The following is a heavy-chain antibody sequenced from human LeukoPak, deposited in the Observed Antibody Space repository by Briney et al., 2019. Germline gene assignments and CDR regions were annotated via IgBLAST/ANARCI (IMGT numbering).Heavy chain of an antibody. CDR3: ARELGGEVVPAAILFDY. Sequence: GASVKVSCKASGHTFTSYYMHWVRQAPGQGLEWMGWINPNSGGTNYAQKFQGRVTMTRDTSISTAYMELSRLRSDDTAVYYCARELGGEVVPAAILFDYWGQGTLVTVSS. CDR1: GHTFTSYY. V-gene: IGHV1-2*02. CDR2: INPNSGGT. J-gene: IGHJ4*02. D-gene: IGHD2-2*02.